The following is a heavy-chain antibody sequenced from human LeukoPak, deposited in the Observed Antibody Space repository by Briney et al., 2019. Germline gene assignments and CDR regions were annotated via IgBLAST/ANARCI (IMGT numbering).Heavy chain of an antibody. CDR3: ARVSLVRGAPDYYFDY. D-gene: IGHD3-10*01. CDR1: GDSISNYY. Sequence: KPSETLSLTCTVSGDSISNYYWSWIRQPAGKGLEWIGRIYTSGSTNYNPSLKSRVTMSVDTSKNQFSLKLSSVTVADTAVYYCARVSLVRGAPDYYFDYWGQGTLVTVSS. V-gene: IGHV4-4*07. CDR2: IYTSGST. J-gene: IGHJ4*02.